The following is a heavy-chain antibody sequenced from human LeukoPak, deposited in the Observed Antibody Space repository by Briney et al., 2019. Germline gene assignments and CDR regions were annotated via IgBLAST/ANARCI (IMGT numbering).Heavy chain of an antibody. CDR1: GFTFTSSA. J-gene: IGHJ6*02. V-gene: IGHV1-58*02. Sequence: GASVKVSCKASGFTFTSSAMQWVRQARGQRLEWIGWIVVGSGNTNYAQKFQERVTITRDMSTSTAYMELSSLRSEDTAVYYCAAGGGSVPTAYYYYGMDVWGQGTTVTVSS. D-gene: IGHD2-15*01. CDR3: AAGGGSVPTAYYYYGMDV. CDR2: IVVGSGNT.